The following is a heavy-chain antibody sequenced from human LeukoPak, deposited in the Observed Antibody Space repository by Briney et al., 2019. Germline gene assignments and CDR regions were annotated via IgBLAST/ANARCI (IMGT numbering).Heavy chain of an antibody. CDR2: IYTSGST. Sequence: SETLSLTCTVSGGSISSGSYYWGWIRQPAGTGPEWIGRIYTSGSTNYNPSLKSRVTVSVDTSKNQFSLKLSSVTAADTAVYYCARLKKGFTFDYWGQGTLVTVSS. J-gene: IGHJ4*02. CDR3: ARLKKGFTFDY. V-gene: IGHV4-61*02. CDR1: GGSISSGSYY.